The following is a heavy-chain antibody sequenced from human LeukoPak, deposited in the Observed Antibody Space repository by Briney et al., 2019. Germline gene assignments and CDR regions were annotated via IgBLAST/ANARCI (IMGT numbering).Heavy chain of an antibody. D-gene: IGHD1-26*01. V-gene: IGHV1-2*02. CDR3: VRSASYYVGLDY. Sequence: ASVKVSCKASGYTFADHYMHWVRQAPGQGLEWMGWINPKSGGTNYAQKFQGRVTVTRDTSISTAYMEVSRLRSDDTAVYYCVRSASYYVGLDYWGQGTLVTVSS. J-gene: IGHJ4*02. CDR2: INPKSGGT. CDR1: GYTFADHY.